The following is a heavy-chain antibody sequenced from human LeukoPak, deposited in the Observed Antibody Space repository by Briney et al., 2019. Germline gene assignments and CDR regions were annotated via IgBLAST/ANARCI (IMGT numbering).Heavy chain of an antibody. CDR3: ATIKRGNIFGYFDF. CDR1: GGSISSHY. V-gene: IGHV4-59*11. D-gene: IGHD5-18*01. CDR2: LRDTVTT. J-gene: IGHJ4*02. Sequence: SETLSLTCTVSGGSISSHYWSWIRQPPGKGLEWTAHLRDTVTTKDNPTLKSRVALSADTSKNQFSLRLNSVTAADTAIYYCATIKRGNIFGYFDFWGQGILVTVSS.